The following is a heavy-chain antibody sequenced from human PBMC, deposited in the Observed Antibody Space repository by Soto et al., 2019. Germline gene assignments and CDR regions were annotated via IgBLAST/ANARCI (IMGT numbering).Heavy chain of an antibody. D-gene: IGHD3-22*01. V-gene: IGHV4-39*07. J-gene: IGHJ5*02. CDR2: IYHSGST. Sequence: SETLSLTCTVSGGSISSSSYYWGWIRQPPGKGLEWIGYIYHSGSTYYNPSLKSRVTISVDRSKNQFSLKLSSVTAADTAVYYCARNYYDSSGYYYWFDPWGQGTLVTVSS. CDR1: GGSISSSSYY. CDR3: ARNYYDSSGYYYWFDP.